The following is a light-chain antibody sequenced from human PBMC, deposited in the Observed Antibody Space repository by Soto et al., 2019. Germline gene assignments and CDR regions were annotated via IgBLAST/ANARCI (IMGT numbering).Light chain of an antibody. Sequence: DIQMTQSPSSLSASIGDRVTITCRASQSISSYLNWYHQRPGKAPKLLIYAASSLQRGGPSRFSGSGSGTDFTLTISSLQSEDFATYYCQQSYSTSITFGQGTRLEIK. CDR3: QQSYSTSIT. V-gene: IGKV1-39*01. CDR1: QSISSY. CDR2: AAS. J-gene: IGKJ5*01.